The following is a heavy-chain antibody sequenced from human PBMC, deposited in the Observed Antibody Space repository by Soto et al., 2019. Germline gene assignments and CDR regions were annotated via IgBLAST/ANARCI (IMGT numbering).Heavy chain of an antibody. D-gene: IGHD3-10*01. J-gene: IGHJ6*02. CDR3: ARSQGLLWFGELPYYYYGMDV. V-gene: IGHV3-53*01. CDR2: IYSGGST. CDR1: GFTFSSNY. Sequence: GGLGLSCASSGFTFSSNYVSWVRQAPGKGLEWVSVIYSGGSTYYADSVKGRFTISRDNSKNTLYLQMNSLRAEDTAVYYCARSQGLLWFGELPYYYYGMDVWGQRTTVTVSS.